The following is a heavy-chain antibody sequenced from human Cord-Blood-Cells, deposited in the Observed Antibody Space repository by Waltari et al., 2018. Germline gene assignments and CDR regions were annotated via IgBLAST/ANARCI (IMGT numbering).Heavy chain of an antibody. V-gene: IGHV1-69*06. CDR1: GGTFSSYA. J-gene: IGHJ3*02. D-gene: IGHD6-13*01. CDR2: IIPIFGKA. CDR3: ARESIAAAGNNAFDI. Sequence: QVQLVQSGAEVKKPGSSVKVSCKASGGTFSSYAISWVRQAPGQGLEWMGWIIPIFGKANYAQKFQGRVTITADKSTSTAYMELSSLRSEDTAVYYCARESIAAAGNNAFDIWGQGTMVTVSS.